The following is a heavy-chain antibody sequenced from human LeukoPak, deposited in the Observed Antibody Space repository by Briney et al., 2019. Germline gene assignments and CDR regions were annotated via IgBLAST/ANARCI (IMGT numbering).Heavy chain of an antibody. D-gene: IGHD4-17*01. V-gene: IGHV1-18*01. J-gene: IGHJ3*02. Sequence: GASVTVSCKASGYTFTNHGISWVRQAPGQGLEWMGWISTYNGNTNYAQKLQGRVTMTTDTSTSAAYMELRSLRSDDTAVYYCARSGGWAYGDYDGFLAFDIWGQRTIVAVSS. CDR3: ARSGGWAYGDYDGFLAFDI. CDR1: GYTFTNHG. CDR2: ISTYNGNT.